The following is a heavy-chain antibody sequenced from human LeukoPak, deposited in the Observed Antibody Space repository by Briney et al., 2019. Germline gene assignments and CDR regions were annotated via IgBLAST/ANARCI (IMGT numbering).Heavy chain of an antibody. J-gene: IGHJ4*02. CDR1: GYTFTSYG. Sequence: GESLKISCKASGYTFTSYGISWVRQTPGQGLEWMGWISAYNGNTNYAQKLQGRVTMTTDTSTSTAYMELRSLRSDDTAVYYCAIRYNWNYWGQGTLVTVSS. CDR3: AIRYNWNY. V-gene: IGHV1-18*01. D-gene: IGHD1-20*01. CDR2: ISAYNGNT.